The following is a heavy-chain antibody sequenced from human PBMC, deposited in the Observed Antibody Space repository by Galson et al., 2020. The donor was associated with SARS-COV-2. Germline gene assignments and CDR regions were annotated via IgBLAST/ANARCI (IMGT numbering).Heavy chain of an antibody. J-gene: IGHJ3*02. V-gene: IGHV4-59*01. CDR3: ARDTNYYDSSGYYVDAIDS. D-gene: IGHD3-22*01. Sequence: SETLSLTCTVSGGSISSYYWSWIRQPPGKGLEWIGSISYSGSTNYNPSLKSRVTISVDQSKNQFSLKLSSVTAADTAVYYCARDTNYYDSSGYYVDAIDSWGQGRMVTVSS. CDR1: GGSISSYY. CDR2: ISYSGST.